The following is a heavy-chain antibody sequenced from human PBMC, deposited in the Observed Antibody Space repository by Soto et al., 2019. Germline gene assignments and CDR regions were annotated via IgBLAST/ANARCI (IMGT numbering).Heavy chain of an antibody. CDR3: ARDTTNDYGDDTFDY. D-gene: IGHD4-17*01. Sequence: QVLLLQSGSEVKKAGSSVKVSCKASGDAFKSYAIHWVRQAPGQGLEYMGRIIPSYDRTKYAQKFQGRLTLTADMYTSTVYMELSRLRSEDTAVYYCARDTTNDYGDDTFDYWGQGTKVIVSS. CDR1: GDAFKSYA. J-gene: IGHJ4*02. CDR2: IIPSYDRT. V-gene: IGHV1-69*06.